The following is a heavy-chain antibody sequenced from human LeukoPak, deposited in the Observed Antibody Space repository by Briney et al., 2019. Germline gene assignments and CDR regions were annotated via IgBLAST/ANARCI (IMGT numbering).Heavy chain of an antibody. CDR2: IYTSGTT. V-gene: IGHV4-4*07. CDR3: ARGGLGYCSSTSCYAFDY. Sequence: SETLSLTCTVSGGSLSSYYWSWIRQPAGKGLEWIGRIYTSGTTNYNPSLKSRVTMSVDTSKNQFSLMLSSVTAADTAVYYCARGGLGYCSSTSCYAFDYWGQGTLVAVSS. J-gene: IGHJ4*02. D-gene: IGHD2-2*01. CDR1: GGSLSSYY.